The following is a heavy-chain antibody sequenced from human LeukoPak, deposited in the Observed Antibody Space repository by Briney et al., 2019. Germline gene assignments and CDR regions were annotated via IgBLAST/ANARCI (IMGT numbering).Heavy chain of an antibody. CDR2: IVPIFGTA. CDR1: GGTFSSYA. D-gene: IGHD5-24*01. CDR3: AKDWRDGGNLSFDY. V-gene: IGHV1-69*05. Sequence: SVKVSCKASGGTFSSYAISWVRQAAGQGLEGMGRIVPIFGTANYAQKFQGRATITTDESTSTAYMALSSLTSEDTAVYYCAKDWRDGGNLSFDYWGQGTLVTVSS. J-gene: IGHJ4*02.